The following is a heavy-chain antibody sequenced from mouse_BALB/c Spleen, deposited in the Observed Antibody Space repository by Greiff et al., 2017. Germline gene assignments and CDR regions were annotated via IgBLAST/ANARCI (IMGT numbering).Heavy chain of an antibody. V-gene: IGHV1-54*01. CDR2: INPGSGGT. Sequence: VQLQQSGAELVRPGTSVKVSCKASGYAFTNYLIEWVKQRPGQGLEWIGVINPGSGGTNYNEKFKGKATLTADKSSSTAYMQLSSLTSDDSAVYFCVWLRRGYYAMDYWGQGTSVTVSS. D-gene: IGHD2-2*01. CDR3: VWLRRGYYAMDY. J-gene: IGHJ4*01. CDR1: GYAFTNYL.